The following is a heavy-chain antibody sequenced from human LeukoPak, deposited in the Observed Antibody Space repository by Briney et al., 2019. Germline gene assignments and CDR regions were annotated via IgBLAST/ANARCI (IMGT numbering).Heavy chain of an antibody. CDR3: ATSSGYYPHFDY. V-gene: IGHV3-11*01. J-gene: IGHJ4*02. D-gene: IGHD3-22*01. CDR1: GFTFSDYY. CDR2: ISSSGSTI. Sequence: GGSLRLSCAASGFTFSDYYVSWIRQAPGKGLEWVSYISSSGSTIYYADSVKGRFTTSRDNAKNSLYLQMNSLRAEDAAVYYCATSSGYYPHFDYWGQGTLVTVSS.